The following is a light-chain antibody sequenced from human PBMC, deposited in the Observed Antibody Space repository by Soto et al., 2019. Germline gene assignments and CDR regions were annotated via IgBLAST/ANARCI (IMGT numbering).Light chain of an antibody. V-gene: IGKV4-1*01. Sequence: DIVMTQSPDSLAVSLGERATINCKSSQSVLYSSNNKNYLSWYQQKPRQTPKLLIYWASTRESGVPDRFSGSGFGTDFTLTISSLQAEDVAVYSCQQYYSTPLAFGQGTKVEIK. CDR3: QQYYSTPLA. CDR2: WAS. CDR1: QSVLYSSNNKNY. J-gene: IGKJ1*01.